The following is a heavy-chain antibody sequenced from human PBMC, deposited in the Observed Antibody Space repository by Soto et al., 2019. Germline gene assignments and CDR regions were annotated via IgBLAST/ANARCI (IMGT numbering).Heavy chain of an antibody. CDR1: GGSISSSNW. Sequence: SETLSLTCAVSGGSISSSNWWSWVRQPPGKGLEWIGEIYHSGSTNYNPSLKSRVTISVDKSKNQFSLKLSSVTAADTAVYYCARASYDSSGYYDAFDIWGQGTMVTVSS. D-gene: IGHD3-22*01. CDR2: IYHSGST. CDR3: ARASYDSSGYYDAFDI. J-gene: IGHJ3*02. V-gene: IGHV4-4*02.